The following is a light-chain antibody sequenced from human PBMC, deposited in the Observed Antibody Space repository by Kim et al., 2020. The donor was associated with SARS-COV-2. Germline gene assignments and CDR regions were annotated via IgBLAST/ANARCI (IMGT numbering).Light chain of an antibody. J-gene: IGLJ1*01. Sequence: NFMLTQPHSVSESPGKTVTISCTGSSGSIASNYVQWYQQRPGSAPTTVIYEDNQRPSGVPDRFSGSIDSSSNSASLTISGLKTEDEADYYCQSYDSSNHEVFGTGTKVT. CDR1: SGSIASNY. CDR2: EDN. CDR3: QSYDSSNHEV. V-gene: IGLV6-57*02.